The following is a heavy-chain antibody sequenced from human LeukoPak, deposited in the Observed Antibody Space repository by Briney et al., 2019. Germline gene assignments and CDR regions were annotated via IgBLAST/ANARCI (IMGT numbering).Heavy chain of an antibody. Sequence: ASVKVSCKASGGTFSSYAINWVRQAPGQGLEWMGGIIPTFGTANYAQKFQGRVTITADESTSTAYMELSSLRSADTAVYYCARDLRNYDSSGEFDPWGQGTLVTVPS. CDR1: GGTFSSYA. V-gene: IGHV1-69*13. D-gene: IGHD3-22*01. J-gene: IGHJ5*02. CDR2: IIPTFGTA. CDR3: ARDLRNYDSSGEFDP.